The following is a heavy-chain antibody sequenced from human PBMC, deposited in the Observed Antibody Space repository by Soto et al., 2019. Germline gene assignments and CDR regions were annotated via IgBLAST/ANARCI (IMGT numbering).Heavy chain of an antibody. V-gene: IGHV2-5*02. D-gene: IGHD2-21*02. CDR2: IYWDGDR. CDR3: VHSRCGGDCLQSYSSHYYYGMDI. Sequence: QITLKESGPTLVKPTQTLTLTCTFSGFSLSTGGMGVGWIRQPPGKALEWLALIYWDGDRRYSPSLMNRLTIAKDTSKNQVVLTMTNMDPVDTDTYYCVHSRCGGDCLQSYSSHYYYGMDIWGQGTTVTVSS. CDR1: GFSLSTGGMG. J-gene: IGHJ6*02.